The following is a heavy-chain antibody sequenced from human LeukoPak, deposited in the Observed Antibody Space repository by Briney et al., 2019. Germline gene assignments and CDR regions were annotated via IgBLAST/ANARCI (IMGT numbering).Heavy chain of an antibody. CDR3: ARDPEYCSGGTCYPYYFDY. CDR2: ISSSNSYI. Sequence: KPGRSLRLSCAASAFTFSSYSMNWVRQAPGKGLEWVSSISSSNSYIYYADSVKGRFTISRDNAKNSLYLQMNSLRAEDTAVYYCARDPEYCSGGTCYPYYFDYWGQGTLVTVSS. J-gene: IGHJ4*02. D-gene: IGHD2-15*01. CDR1: AFTFSSYS. V-gene: IGHV3-21*01.